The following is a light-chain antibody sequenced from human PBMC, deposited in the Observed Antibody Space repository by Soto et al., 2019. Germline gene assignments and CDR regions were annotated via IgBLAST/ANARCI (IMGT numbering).Light chain of an antibody. CDR2: RNN. CDR3: AAWDDSLSAV. V-gene: IGLV1-47*01. J-gene: IGLJ1*01. Sequence: QSVLTQPPSASGTPGQRVTISCSGSSSNIGSNYVYWYQQLPGTAPKLLIYRNNQRPSGVPDRFSGSKSGTSASLAISGLRFEDEADYYCAAWDDSLSAVFGTGTKVTVL. CDR1: SSNIGSNY.